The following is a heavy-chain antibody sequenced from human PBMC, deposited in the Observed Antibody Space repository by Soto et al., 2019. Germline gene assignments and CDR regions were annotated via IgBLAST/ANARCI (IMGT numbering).Heavy chain of an antibody. D-gene: IGHD6-13*01. J-gene: IGHJ4*02. V-gene: IGHV1-18*01. CDR1: GYTFSTFG. Sequence: QVQLVQSGAEVKKPGASVRLSCKPSGYTFSTFGITWVRQAPGQGLEWMGWINTDNGDTNYAKNFQGRVTMTTDTSTNTADMELRSLRYDDTGVYYWARVFTGAGTGEIDKWGQGTPVTVSS. CDR3: ARVFTGAGTGEIDK. CDR2: INTDNGDT.